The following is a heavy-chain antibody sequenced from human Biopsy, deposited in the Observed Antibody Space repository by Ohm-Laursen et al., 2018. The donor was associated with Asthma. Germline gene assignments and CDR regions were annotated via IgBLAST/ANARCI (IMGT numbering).Heavy chain of an antibody. Sequence: VKISCKVPGGTFSNFATSWVRQAPGQGLEWLGGIMTVFGTTNYAQKFQGRVTITADESTSTAYMEVTSLRSEDTAIYYCARCQVGYSSGWSLLLKKIYYSGMDVWGQGTAVTVSS. J-gene: IGHJ6*02. CDR3: ARCQVGYSSGWSLLLKKIYYSGMDV. CDR2: IMTVFGTT. V-gene: IGHV1-69*13. D-gene: IGHD6-19*01. CDR1: GGTFSNFA.